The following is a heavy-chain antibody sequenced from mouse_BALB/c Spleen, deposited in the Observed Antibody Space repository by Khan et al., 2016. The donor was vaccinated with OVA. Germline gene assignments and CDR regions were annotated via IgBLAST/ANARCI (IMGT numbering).Heavy chain of an antibody. CDR1: GYNIKDIY. CDR2: TDPANGNT. CDR3: RISTINA. J-gene: IGHJ2*01. V-gene: IGHV14-3*02. Sequence: VQLKEFGAELVKPAASLKLSCTASGYNIKDIYIHWVKQRPEKGLERIRRTDPANGNTKYDPKFQGKATITADTSSTTAYLQLSSLTSDATAVYYCRISTINAWGQGTTLTVSS.